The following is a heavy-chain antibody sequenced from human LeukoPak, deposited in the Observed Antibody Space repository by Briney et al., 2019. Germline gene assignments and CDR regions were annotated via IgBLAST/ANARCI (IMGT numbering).Heavy chain of an antibody. CDR3: ARHWLWFGELYCYFDY. D-gene: IGHD3-10*01. CDR1: GFTFSSYS. CDR2: ISGNSRYI. Sequence: GGSLKLSCAASGFTFSSYSMTWVRQAPGKGLEWVSSISGNSRYIYYADSMRGRFTISRDNAKNSLYLQMNSLKPEDTAVYYCARHWLWFGELYCYFDYWGQGTLVTVSS. J-gene: IGHJ4*02. V-gene: IGHV3-21*06.